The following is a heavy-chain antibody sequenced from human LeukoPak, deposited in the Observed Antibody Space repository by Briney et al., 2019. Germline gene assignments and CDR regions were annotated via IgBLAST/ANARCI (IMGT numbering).Heavy chain of an antibody. CDR3: ARDALYCSSTSCYRYWYFDL. J-gene: IGHJ2*01. V-gene: IGHV4-4*07. CDR2: IYTSGST. Sequence: PSETLSLTCTVSGGSIRSYYWSWIRQPAGKGLEWIGRIYTSGSTNYNPSLKSRVTMSVDTSKNQFSLKLSSVTAADTAVYYCARDALYCSSTSCYRYWYFDLWGRGTLVTVSS. CDR1: GGSIRSYY. D-gene: IGHD2-2*01.